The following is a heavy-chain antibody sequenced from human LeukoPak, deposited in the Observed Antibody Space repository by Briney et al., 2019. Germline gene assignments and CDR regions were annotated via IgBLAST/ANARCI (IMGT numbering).Heavy chain of an antibody. V-gene: IGHV4-39*07. Sequence: PSETLSLTCTVSGGSISNNDYFWGWIRQPPGKGLEWIGRIYTSGSTNYNPSLKSRVTMPVDTSKNQFSLKLSSVTAADTAVYYCARESRVVVPAAIQGDRWFDPWGQGTLVTVSS. J-gene: IGHJ5*02. D-gene: IGHD2-2*02. CDR2: IYTSGST. CDR3: ARESRVVVPAAIQGDRWFDP. CDR1: GGSISNNDYF.